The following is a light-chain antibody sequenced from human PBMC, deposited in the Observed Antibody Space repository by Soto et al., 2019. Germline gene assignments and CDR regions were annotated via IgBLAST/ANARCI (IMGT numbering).Light chain of an antibody. J-gene: IGLJ2*01. CDR1: NIASKS. CDR2: YDS. V-gene: IGLV3-21*04. Sequence: SYELTQPPSVSVAPGETARITCGGNNIASKSVHWYQQKPGQAPVLVIYYDSDRPSGIPERFSGSNSGNTATLTISRVEAGDEADYYCQLWDSSSDHVVFGGGTKVTVL. CDR3: QLWDSSSDHVV.